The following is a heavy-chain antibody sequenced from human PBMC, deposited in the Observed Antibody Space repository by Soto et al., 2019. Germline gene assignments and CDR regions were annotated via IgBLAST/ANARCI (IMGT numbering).Heavy chain of an antibody. Sequence: GSLRLSCAASGFTFSSYSMNWVRQAPGKGLEWVSYISSSSSTIYYADSVKGRFTISRDNAKNSLYLQMNSLRDEDTAVYYCARALSGSYSYFDYWGQGTLITVSS. J-gene: IGHJ4*02. D-gene: IGHD1-26*01. CDR1: GFTFSSYS. CDR3: ARALSGSYSYFDY. CDR2: ISSSSSTI. V-gene: IGHV3-48*02.